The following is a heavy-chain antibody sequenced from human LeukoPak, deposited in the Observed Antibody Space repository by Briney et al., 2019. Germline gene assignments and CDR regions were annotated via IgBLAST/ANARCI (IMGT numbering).Heavy chain of an antibody. J-gene: IGHJ6*03. D-gene: IGHD4-11*01. Sequence: ASVKVSCKASGYTFTGYYMHWVRQPPGQGLEWMGWINPNSGGTNYAQKFQGRVTMTRDTSISTAYMELSRLRSDDTAVYYCARGMTTVTIPGYYYYYYMDVWGKGTTVTVSS. CDR3: ARGMTTVTIPGYYYYYYMDV. CDR1: GYTFTGYY. V-gene: IGHV1-2*02. CDR2: INPNSGGT.